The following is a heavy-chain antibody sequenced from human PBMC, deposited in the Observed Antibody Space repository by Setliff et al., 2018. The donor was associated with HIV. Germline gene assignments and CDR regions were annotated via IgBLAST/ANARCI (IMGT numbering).Heavy chain of an antibody. V-gene: IGHV1-8*02. CDR1: GYTLTNYD. CDR2: MNPSGAT. CDR3: ARAPYRSGWYGVDY. J-gene: IGHJ4*02. Sequence: ASVKVSCKASGYTLTNYDINWVRQATGQGLEWMGWMNPSGATGYAQEFQGRVTMTRDTSISTAYMELSSLRSEDTAVYYCARAPYRSGWYGVDYWGQGTLVTVSS. D-gene: IGHD6-19*01.